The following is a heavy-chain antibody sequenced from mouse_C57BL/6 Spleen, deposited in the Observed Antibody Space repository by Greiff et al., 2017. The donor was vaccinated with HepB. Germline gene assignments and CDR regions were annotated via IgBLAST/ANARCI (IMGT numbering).Heavy chain of an antibody. V-gene: IGHV6-6*01. CDR2: IRNKANNHAT. CDR1: GFTFSDAW. CDR3: TRLGDYAMDY. Sequence: EVQRVESGGGLVQPGGSMKLSCAASGFTFSDAWMDWVRQSPEKGLEWVAEIRNKANNHATYYAESVKGRFTISRDDSKSSVYLQMNSLRAEDTGIYYCTRLGDYAMDYWGQGTSVTVSS. D-gene: IGHD3-3*01. J-gene: IGHJ4*01.